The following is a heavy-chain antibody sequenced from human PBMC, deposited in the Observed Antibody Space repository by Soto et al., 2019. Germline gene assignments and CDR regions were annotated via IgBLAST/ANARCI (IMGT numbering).Heavy chain of an antibody. CDR3: AKATTNGGWFNPFDS. D-gene: IGHD6-19*01. Sequence: GGSLRLSCAASGFSFVNYAMNWVRQAPGKGLEWVSGLSGSGTSTYYADSVKGRFTISRDNSRDTLFLQMNSLTADDTAVDYCAKATTNGGWFNPFDSWGQGALVTVSS. CDR1: GFSFVNYA. CDR2: LSGSGTST. J-gene: IGHJ4*02. V-gene: IGHV3-23*01.